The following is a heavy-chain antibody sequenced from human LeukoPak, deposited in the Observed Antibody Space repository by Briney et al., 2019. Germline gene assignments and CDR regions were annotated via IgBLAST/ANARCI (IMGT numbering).Heavy chain of an antibody. V-gene: IGHV3-7*01. CDR2: IKLDGSVR. J-gene: IGHJ4*02. D-gene: IGHD6-13*01. Sequence: GGSLRPSWAASGFTFSNYWMTCVRQAPGKGLEWVANIKLDGSVRSHVASVRCRFIISRDNAGNSLYLQMNSLRVEDTAVYYCTQNLVAAAGDHWGQGTLVIVSS. CDR3: TQNLVAAAGDH. CDR1: GFTFSNYW.